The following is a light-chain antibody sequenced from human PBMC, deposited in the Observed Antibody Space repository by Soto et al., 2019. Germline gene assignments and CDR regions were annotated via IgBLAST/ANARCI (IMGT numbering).Light chain of an antibody. CDR3: QSYDSSLSGWV. CDR2: DNS. V-gene: IGLV1-40*01. J-gene: IGLJ3*02. Sequence: QAVVTQPPSVSGAPGQRVTISCTGSTGYDVHWYQQFPGTAPKLLIHDNSIRPSGVPDRFSGSKSGTSASLAITWLQAEDEADYYCQSYDSSLSGWVFGGGTKLTVL. CDR1: TGYD.